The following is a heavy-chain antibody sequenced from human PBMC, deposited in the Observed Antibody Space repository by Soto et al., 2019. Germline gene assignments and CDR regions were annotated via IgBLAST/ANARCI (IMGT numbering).Heavy chain of an antibody. CDR1: GGSISSTNW. V-gene: IGHV4-4*02. J-gene: IGHJ4*02. CDR3: LDY. Sequence: SETLSLTCAASGGSISSTNWWSWVRQPPGKGLEWIGEIYHNGNTNYNPSLKSRVTISMNSLKIEDTAVYYCTRRRDWTAVDPLDYWGQGTLVTVSS. D-gene: IGHD5-18*01. CDR2: IYHNGNT.